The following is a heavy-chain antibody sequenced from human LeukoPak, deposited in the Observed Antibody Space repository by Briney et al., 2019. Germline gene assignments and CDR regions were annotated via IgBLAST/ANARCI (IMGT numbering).Heavy chain of an antibody. CDR2: IRPSGANT. Sequence: PGGSLRLSCAASGFTFSSYDMTWVRQTPGRGLEWVSSIRPSGANTYYGDSVKGRFTISRDNSKNTVYPQMNNMRVDDTAVYYCAVCHWHSSGCRNDYWGQGTLVTVSS. J-gene: IGHJ4*02. CDR3: AVCHWHSSGCRNDY. CDR1: GFTFSSYD. V-gene: IGHV3-23*01. D-gene: IGHD6-19*01.